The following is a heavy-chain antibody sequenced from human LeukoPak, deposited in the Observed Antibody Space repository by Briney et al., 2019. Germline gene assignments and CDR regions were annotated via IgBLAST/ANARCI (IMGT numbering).Heavy chain of an antibody. D-gene: IGHD3-9*01. V-gene: IGHV3-23*01. Sequence: GGSLRLSCAASGFTFSSYAMSWVRQAPGKGLEWFSGIRGSGGSTYYADSVKGRFTISRDNSKNTLYLQMNSLRAEDTAVYYCAKVGGITIYSFGPDYWGQRTLVTVSS. CDR1: GFTFSSYA. CDR2: IRGSGGST. J-gene: IGHJ4*02. CDR3: AKVGGITIYSFGPDY.